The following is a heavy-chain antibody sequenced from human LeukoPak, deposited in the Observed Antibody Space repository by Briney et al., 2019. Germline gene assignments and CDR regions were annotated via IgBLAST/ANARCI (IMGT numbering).Heavy chain of an antibody. V-gene: IGHV3-53*01. CDR1: GFTLSSNY. D-gene: IGHD4-17*01. CDR3: ANDYGDYVVGFDI. J-gene: IGHJ3*02. CDR2: IYGGGKT. Sequence: GGSLRLSCAASGFTLSSNYMNWVRQAPGKGLEWVSVIYGGGKTYYADSVKGRFTISRDNSKNSLYLQMNSLRAEDTAVYYCANDYGDYVVGFDIWGQGTMVTVSS.